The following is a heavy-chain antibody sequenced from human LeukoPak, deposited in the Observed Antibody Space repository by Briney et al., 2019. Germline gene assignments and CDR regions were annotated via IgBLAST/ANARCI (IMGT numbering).Heavy chain of an antibody. CDR3: ARVDDYVWGSYRY. CDR2: IKKDGSEK. J-gene: IGHJ4*02. Sequence: PGGSLRLSCAASGFTFSSYWMSWVRQAPGKGLEWVANIKKDGSEKYYVDSVKGRFTIFRDNAKTSLYLQMNSLRAEDTAVYYCARVDDYVWGSYRYWGQGTLVTVSS. D-gene: IGHD3-16*02. V-gene: IGHV3-7*01. CDR1: GFTFSSYW.